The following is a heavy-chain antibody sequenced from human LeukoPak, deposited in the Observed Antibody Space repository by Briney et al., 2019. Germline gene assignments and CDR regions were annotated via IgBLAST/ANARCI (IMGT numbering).Heavy chain of an antibody. D-gene: IGHD5-18*01. CDR1: GFTFSDYY. CDR2: ISSSSSYT. CDR3: ARAPPDVDTTMAMDH. Sequence: PGGSLRLSCAASGFTFSDYYMSWIRQAPGEGLEWVSYISSSSSYTNYADSVKGRFTISRDNAKNSLYLQMNSLRAEDTAVYYCARAPPDVDTTMAMDHWGRGTLVTVSS. J-gene: IGHJ4*02. V-gene: IGHV3-11*05.